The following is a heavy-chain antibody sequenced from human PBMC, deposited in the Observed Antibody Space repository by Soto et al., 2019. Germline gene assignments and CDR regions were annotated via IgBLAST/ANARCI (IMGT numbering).Heavy chain of an antibody. CDR3: AKVNNYDYIWGSYRYWFDP. CDR2: ISGSGGST. D-gene: IGHD3-16*02. J-gene: IGHJ5*02. CDR1: GFTFSSYA. Sequence: GGSLRLSCAASGFTFSSYAMSWVRQAPGKGLEWVPAISGSGGSTYYADSVKGRFTISRDNSKNTLYLQMNSLRAEDTAVYYCAKVNNYDYIWGSYRYWFDPWGQGTLVTVSS. V-gene: IGHV3-23*01.